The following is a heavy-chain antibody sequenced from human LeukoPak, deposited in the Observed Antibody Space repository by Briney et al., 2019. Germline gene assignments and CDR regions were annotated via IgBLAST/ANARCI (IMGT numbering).Heavy chain of an antibody. CDR3: ARYYDSAPYGMDV. J-gene: IGHJ6*02. Sequence: PSETLSLTCTVSGGSITSGAYYWGWIRQPPGKGLEWIGSMYDSETTNYNPSLKSRVTISVDTSKNQFSLKLSSVTAADTAVYYCARYYDSAPYGMDVWGQGTTVTVSS. V-gene: IGHV4-39*07. CDR1: GGSITSGAYY. CDR2: MYDSETT. D-gene: IGHD3-22*01.